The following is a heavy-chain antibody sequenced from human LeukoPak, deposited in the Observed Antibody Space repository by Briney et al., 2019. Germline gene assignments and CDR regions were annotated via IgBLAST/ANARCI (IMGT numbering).Heavy chain of an antibody. CDR2: ISYDGSNK. D-gene: IGHD3-22*01. J-gene: IGHJ5*02. CDR3: ARDPAPMNPRGWFDP. V-gene: IGHV3-30-3*01. CDR1: GFTFSSYA. Sequence: PGRSLRLSCAASGFTFSSYAMHWVRQAPGKGLERVAVISYDGSNKYYADSVKGRFTISRDNSKNTLYLQMNSLRAEDTAVYYCARDPAPMNPRGWFDPWGQGTLVTVSS.